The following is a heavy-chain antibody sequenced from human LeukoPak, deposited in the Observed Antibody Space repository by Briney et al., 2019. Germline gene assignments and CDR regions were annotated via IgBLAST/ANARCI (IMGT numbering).Heavy chain of an antibody. CDR3: AKDEPDYYDSSGYRHYYNGMDV. Sequence: GGSLRLSCAASGFTFGSYAMSWVRQAPGKGLEWVSAISGSGGSTYYADSVKGRFTISRDNSKNTLYLQMNSLRAEDTAVYYCAKDEPDYYDSSGYRHYYNGMDVWGQGTTVTVSS. D-gene: IGHD3-22*01. V-gene: IGHV3-23*01. CDR2: ISGSGGST. J-gene: IGHJ6*02. CDR1: GFTFGSYA.